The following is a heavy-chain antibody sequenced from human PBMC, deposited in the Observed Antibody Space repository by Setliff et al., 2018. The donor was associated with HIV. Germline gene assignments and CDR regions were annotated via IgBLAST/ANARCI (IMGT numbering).Heavy chain of an antibody. CDR2: LYNSRGT. CDR3: ARSALWFGKADWYVDL. J-gene: IGHJ2*01. D-gene: IGHD3-10*01. Sequence: SETLSLTCAVSGYSIRSSYWWGWIRQPPGKGLEWIGYLYNSRGTYYNPSLKSRVTMSVDTSKNQFSLKVRSVTAVDTAVYYCARSALWFGKADWYVDLWVRGTLVTVSS. CDR1: GYSIRSSYW. V-gene: IGHV4-28*01.